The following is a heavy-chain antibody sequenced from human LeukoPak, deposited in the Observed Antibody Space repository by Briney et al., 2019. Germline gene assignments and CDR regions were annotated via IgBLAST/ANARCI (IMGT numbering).Heavy chain of an antibody. Sequence: GGSLRLSRAASGFHFSNYPMHSARQAPGKGLEWVAVIWDDGSNEYYADSVKGRFTISRGNSKSTLYLNMNLLRAEDTAVDYCARGTDSAADGMDVWGQGTTVTVPS. CDR3: ARGTDSAADGMDV. CDR1: GFHFSNYP. V-gene: IGHV3-33*01. CDR2: IWDDGSNE. D-gene: IGHD2-21*02. J-gene: IGHJ6*02.